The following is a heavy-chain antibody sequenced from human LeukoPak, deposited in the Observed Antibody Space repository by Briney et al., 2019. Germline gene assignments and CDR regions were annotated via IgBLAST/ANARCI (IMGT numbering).Heavy chain of an antibody. CDR2: IYYSGST. Sequence: ASETLSLTCTVSGGSISSYYWSWIRRPPGKGLEWIGYIYYSGSTNYNPSLKSRLTISVDTPKNQFSLKLSSVTAADTAVYYCARHVYYGSGRSYFDYWGQGTLVTVSS. J-gene: IGHJ4*02. V-gene: IGHV4-59*08. CDR1: GGSISSYY. D-gene: IGHD3-10*01. CDR3: ARHVYYGSGRSYFDY.